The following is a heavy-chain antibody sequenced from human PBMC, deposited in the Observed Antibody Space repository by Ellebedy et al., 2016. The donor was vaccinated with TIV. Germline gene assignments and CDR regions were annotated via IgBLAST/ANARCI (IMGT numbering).Heavy chain of an antibody. J-gene: IGHJ5*02. D-gene: IGHD2-2*01. CDR2: IYYSGST. V-gene: IGHV4-59*01. CDR3: ARDSTSVRFDP. CDR1: GGSIGSYY. Sequence: SETLSLTCTVSGGSIGSYYWSWIRQPPGKGLEWIGYIYYSGSTNYNPSLKSRVTISVDTSKNQFSLKLSSVTAADTAVYYCARDSTSVRFDPWGQGTLVTVSS.